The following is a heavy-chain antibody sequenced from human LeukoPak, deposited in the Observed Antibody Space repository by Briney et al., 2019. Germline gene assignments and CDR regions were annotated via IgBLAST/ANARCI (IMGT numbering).Heavy chain of an antibody. CDR1: GFTFSRYA. J-gene: IGHJ4*02. CDR3: AEPEGGYYDIRPD. CDR2: ISGSGDST. Sequence: PGGSLRPSCAASGFTFSRYAMSWVRQAPGKGLEWVSAISGSGDSTYYADSVRGRFTISRDSSKNTLYLQMNSLRAEDTAVYYCAEPEGGYYDIRPDWGQGTLVTVSS. V-gene: IGHV3-23*01. D-gene: IGHD3-22*01.